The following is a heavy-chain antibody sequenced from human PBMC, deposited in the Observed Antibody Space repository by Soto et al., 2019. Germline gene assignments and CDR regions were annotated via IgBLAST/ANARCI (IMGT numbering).Heavy chain of an antibody. D-gene: IGHD2-15*01. CDR3: AREECSGGSCYPIDY. CDR2: IKQDGSEK. Sequence: EVQLVESGGGLVQPGGSLRLSCAASGFTFSSYWMSWVRQAPGKGLEWVANIKQDGSEKYYVDSVKGRFTISRDNAKNRLYLQMNGLGAEEPGVYYCAREECSGGSCYPIDYWGQGTLVTVYS. J-gene: IGHJ4*02. CDR1: GFTFSSYW. V-gene: IGHV3-7*01.